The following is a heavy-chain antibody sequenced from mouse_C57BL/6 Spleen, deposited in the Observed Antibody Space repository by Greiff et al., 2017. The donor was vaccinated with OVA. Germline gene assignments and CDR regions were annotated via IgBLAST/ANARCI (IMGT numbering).Heavy chain of an antibody. V-gene: IGHV1-81*01. CDR3: ARCSSGYDYYAMDY. CDR2: IYPRSGNT. D-gene: IGHD3-2*02. CDR1: GYTFTSYG. Sequence: QVQLQQSGAELARPGASVKLSCKASGYTFTSYGISWVKQRTGQGLEWIGEIYPRSGNTYYNEKFKGKATLTADKSSSTAYMELRSLTSEDSAVYFCARCSSGYDYYAMDYWGQGTSVTVSS. J-gene: IGHJ4*01.